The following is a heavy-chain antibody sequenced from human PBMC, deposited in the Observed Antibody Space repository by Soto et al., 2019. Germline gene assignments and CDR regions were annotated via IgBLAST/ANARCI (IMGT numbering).Heavy chain of an antibody. CDR1: GYSFTSYW. CDR3: ARGYPENGYCSSTSCQNWFDP. CDR2: IYPGDSDT. J-gene: IGHJ5*02. Sequence: GESLKISCKGSGYSFTSYWIGWVRQMPGKGLEWMGIIYPGDSDTRYSPSFQGQVTISADKSISTAYLQWSSLKASDTARSYCARGYPENGYCSSTSCQNWFDPWGEGTLVTVSS. D-gene: IGHD2-2*01. V-gene: IGHV5-51*01.